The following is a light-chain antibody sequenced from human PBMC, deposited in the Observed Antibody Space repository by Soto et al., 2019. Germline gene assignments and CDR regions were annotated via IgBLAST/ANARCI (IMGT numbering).Light chain of an antibody. Sequence: QSALTQPASVSGSPGQSITISCTGPSSDVGGYPYVSWYQQHPGKAPKLMIYEVINRPSGVSNRFSGSKSDNTASLTISGLQAEDEADYYCCSYTTSSTYVFGTGTKV. CDR3: CSYTTSSTYV. V-gene: IGLV2-14*01. J-gene: IGLJ1*01. CDR1: SSDVGGYPY. CDR2: EVI.